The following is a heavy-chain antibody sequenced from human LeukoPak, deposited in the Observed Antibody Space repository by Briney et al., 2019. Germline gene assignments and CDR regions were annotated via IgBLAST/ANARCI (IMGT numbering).Heavy chain of an antibody. CDR2: IYYSGRT. D-gene: IGHD3-22*01. CDR1: GGSITRSSYY. Sequence: PSETLSLTGTVSGGSITRSSYYWGWIRQPPGKGLEWIGSIYYSGRTYYNPSLKSRVTISVDTSKNHFSLKLSSVTAEDTAVYYCARHDSSGPYNAFDIWGQGTMVTVSS. V-gene: IGHV4-39*01. CDR3: ARHDSSGPYNAFDI. J-gene: IGHJ3*02.